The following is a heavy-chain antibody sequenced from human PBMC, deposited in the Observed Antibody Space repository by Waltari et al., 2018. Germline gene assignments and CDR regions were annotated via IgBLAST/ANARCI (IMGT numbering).Heavy chain of an antibody. V-gene: IGHV3-74*01. CDR1: GFTFSTYR. Sequence: EVQLVESGGGLVQPGGSLRLSCAASGFTFSTYRMHWVRQAPGKGLVWVSLINADGRATLYADSVKGRFTSSRDNAKNTLYLQMNSLRAEDTAVYYCAKMGQAVAATYYFDYWGQGTLVTVSS. J-gene: IGHJ4*02. CDR2: INADGRAT. CDR3: AKMGQAVAATYYFDY. D-gene: IGHD2-15*01.